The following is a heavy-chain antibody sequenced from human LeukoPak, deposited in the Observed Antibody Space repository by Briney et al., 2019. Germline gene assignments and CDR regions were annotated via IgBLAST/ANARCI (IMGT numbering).Heavy chain of an antibody. J-gene: IGHJ6*03. Sequence: ASVKVSCKASGGTFSSYAISWVRQAPGQGLEWMGGIIPIFGTANYAQKFQGRVTITADESTSTAYMELGSLRSEDTAVYYCARGGRYNWNDEPYYYMDVWGKGTTVTVSS. CDR2: IIPIFGTA. V-gene: IGHV1-69*13. D-gene: IGHD1-20*01. CDR1: GGTFSSYA. CDR3: ARGGRYNWNDEPYYYMDV.